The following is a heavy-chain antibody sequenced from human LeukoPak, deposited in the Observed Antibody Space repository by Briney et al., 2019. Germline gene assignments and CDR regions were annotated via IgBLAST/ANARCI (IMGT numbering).Heavy chain of an antibody. CDR2: NSVNSNI. D-gene: IGHD6-19*01. J-gene: IGHJ4*02. CDR3: ARDSSGWSRDY. Sequence: PGGSLRLSCAASGFSFSSFGMSWVRQAPGKGLEWVSTNSVNSNIYYADSVKGRFTISRDNAKNSLYLQINSLRAEDTAVYFCARDSSGWSRDYWGQGTLVTVSS. CDR1: GFSFSSFG. V-gene: IGHV3-21*01.